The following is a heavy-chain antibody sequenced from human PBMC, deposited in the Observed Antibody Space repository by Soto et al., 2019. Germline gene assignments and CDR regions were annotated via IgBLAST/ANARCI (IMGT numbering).Heavy chain of an antibody. CDR1: GGSISSYY. CDR2: IYYSGST. V-gene: IGHV4-59*01. CDR3: ARVPINNGDYDYYGMDV. J-gene: IGHJ6*02. D-gene: IGHD4-17*01. Sequence: PSETLSLTCTVSGGSISSYYWSWIRQPPGKGLEWIGDIYYSGSTNYNPSLKSRVTISVDTSKNQFSLKLSSVTAADTAVYYCARVPINNGDYDYYGMDVWGQGTTVTVSS.